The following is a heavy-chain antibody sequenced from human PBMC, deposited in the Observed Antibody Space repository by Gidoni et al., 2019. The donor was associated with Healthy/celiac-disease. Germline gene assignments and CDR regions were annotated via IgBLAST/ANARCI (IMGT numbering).Heavy chain of an antibody. J-gene: IGHJ6*02. CDR2: ISGSGGST. V-gene: IGHV3-23*01. D-gene: IGHD3-3*01. CDR3: AKDRGVTIFPLDV. Sequence: EVQLLESGGGLVQPGVSLSLSCAASGFTFSSYAMSWVRQAPGKGLWWVSAISGSGGSTYYADSVKGRFTISRDNSKNTLYLQMNSLRAEDTAVYYCAKDRGVTIFPLDVWGQGTTVTVSS. CDR1: GFTFSSYA.